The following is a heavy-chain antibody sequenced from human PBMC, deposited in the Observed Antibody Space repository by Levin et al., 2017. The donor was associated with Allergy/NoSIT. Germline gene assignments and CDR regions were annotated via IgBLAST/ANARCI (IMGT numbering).Heavy chain of an antibody. J-gene: IGHJ6*03. D-gene: IGHD3/OR15-3a*01. CDR2: INPNNGAT. CDR1: GYIFNEYW. CDR3: ARDRIAFWTPLSYNFMDV. Sequence: RASVKVSCKASGYIFNEYWMHWVRQAPGQGLEWMGRINPNNGATNYPQKFQGRVTITRDTSISTVYMELSRLRSDDTAVYYCARDRIAFWTPLSYNFMDVWGKGTTVTVS. V-gene: IGHV1-2*06.